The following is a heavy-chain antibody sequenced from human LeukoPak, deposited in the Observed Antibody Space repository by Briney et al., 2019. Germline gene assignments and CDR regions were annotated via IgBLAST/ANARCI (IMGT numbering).Heavy chain of an antibody. CDR1: GGTFSSYA. CDR2: IIPILGIA. D-gene: IGHD3-22*01. Sequence: SVKVSCKASGGTFSSYAISWVRQAPGQGLEWMGRIIPILGIANYAQKFQGRVTITADKSTSTAYMELSSLRSEDTAVYYCARDTLPPNYYDSSGYCIDYWGQGTLVTVSS. CDR3: ARDTLPPNYYDSSGYCIDY. V-gene: IGHV1-69*04. J-gene: IGHJ4*02.